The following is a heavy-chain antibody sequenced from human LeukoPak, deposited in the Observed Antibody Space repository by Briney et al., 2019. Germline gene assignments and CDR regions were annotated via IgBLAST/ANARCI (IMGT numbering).Heavy chain of an antibody. Sequence: PGGSLRLSCAASGFTFSSYEMNWVRQAPGKGLEWVSYISGSGSTVYYAASVRGRFTISRDNAKNSLFLQMNSLRAKDTAVYYCARDRGNSDPGDWFDSWGQGTLVTVSS. CDR1: GFTFSSYE. J-gene: IGHJ5*01. D-gene: IGHD4-23*01. CDR2: ISGSGSTV. CDR3: ARDRGNSDPGDWFDS. V-gene: IGHV3-48*03.